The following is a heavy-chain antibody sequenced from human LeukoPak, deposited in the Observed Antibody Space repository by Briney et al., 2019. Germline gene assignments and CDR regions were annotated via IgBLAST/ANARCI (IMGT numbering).Heavy chain of an antibody. CDR2: INPSGST. CDR3: ARGYCSGGRCYQVDC. D-gene: IGHD2-15*01. J-gene: IGHJ4*02. Sequence: SETLSLTCAVSGGSFSGYYCSWIRQPPGKGLEWIGEINPSGSTTYNPSLKSRVTISVDTSNNQSSLKLSSVAAADTAVYYCARGYCSGGRCYQVDCWGEGTLATVSS. V-gene: IGHV4-34*01. CDR1: GGSFSGYY.